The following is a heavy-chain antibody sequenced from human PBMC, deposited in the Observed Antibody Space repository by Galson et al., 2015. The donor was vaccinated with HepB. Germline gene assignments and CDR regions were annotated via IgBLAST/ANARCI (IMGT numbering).Heavy chain of an antibody. D-gene: IGHD2-2*01. J-gene: IGHJ4*02. CDR2: ISAYSGNT. V-gene: IGHV1-18*04. CDR3: ARATDGPSYCTSFNCYVFDY. CDR1: GYTFASYG. Sequence: SVKVSCKASGYTFASYGISWVRQAPGQGPEWMGWISAYSGNTNYAQKFQGRVTMTTDTSTSTTYMELRSLRSDDTAVYYCARATDGPSYCTSFNCYVFDYWGQGTLVTVSS.